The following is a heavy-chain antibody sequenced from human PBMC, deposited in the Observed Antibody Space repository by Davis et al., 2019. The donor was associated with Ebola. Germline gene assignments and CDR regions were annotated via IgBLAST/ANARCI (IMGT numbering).Heavy chain of an antibody. V-gene: IGHV3-23*01. CDR3: AKEGYYDFWSGYYPEWFDP. CDR2: ISGSGGST. D-gene: IGHD3-3*01. CDR1: GFTFSSYA. Sequence: PGGSLRLSYAASGFTFSSYAMSWVRQAPGKGLEWVSAISGSGGSTYYADSVKGRFTISRDNSKNTLYLQMNSLRAEDTAVYYCAKEGYYDFWSGYYPEWFDPWGQGTLVTVSS. J-gene: IGHJ5*02.